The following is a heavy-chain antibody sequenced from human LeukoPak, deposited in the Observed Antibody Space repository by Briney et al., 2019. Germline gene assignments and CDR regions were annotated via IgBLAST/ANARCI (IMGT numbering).Heavy chain of an antibody. CDR2: IHYSGST. CDR1: GGSISSGGYY. D-gene: IGHD2-2*01. V-gene: IGHV4-31*03. J-gene: IGHJ6*02. Sequence: SQTLSLTCTVSGGSISSGGYYWSWIRQHPGKGLEWIGYIHYSGSTYYNPSLKSRVTISVDTSKNQFSLKLSSVPAAATAVYYCARTDIVVPSRQGMDVWGQGTTVTVSS. CDR3: ARTDIVVPSRQGMDV.